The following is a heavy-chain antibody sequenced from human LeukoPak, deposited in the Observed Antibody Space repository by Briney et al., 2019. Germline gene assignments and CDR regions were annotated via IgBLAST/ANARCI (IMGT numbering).Heavy chain of an antibody. CDR2: ISGSGGST. D-gene: IGHD3-10*01. CDR3: AKVLGYYCGSGSYYNVGYFQH. V-gene: IGHV3-23*01. J-gene: IGHJ1*01. CDR1: GFTFSSYA. Sequence: PGGSLRLSCAAPGFTFSSYAMSWVRQAPGKGLEWVSAISGSGGSTYYADSVKGRFTISRDNSKNTLYLQMNSLRAEDTAVYYCAKVLGYYCGSGSYYNVGYFQHWGQGTLVTVSS.